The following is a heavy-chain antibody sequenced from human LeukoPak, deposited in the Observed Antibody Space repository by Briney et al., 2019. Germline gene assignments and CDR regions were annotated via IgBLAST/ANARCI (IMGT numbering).Heavy chain of an antibody. V-gene: IGHV4-39*01. CDR1: GGSISSSSYY. Sequence: SETLSLTCTVSGGSISSSSYYWGWIRQPPGKGLEWIGSIYYSGSTYYNPSLKSRVTISVDTSKNQFSLKLSSVTAADTAVYYCASHLYGDYVGYFDYWGQGTLVTVSS. CDR2: IYYSGST. D-gene: IGHD4-17*01. CDR3: ASHLYGDYVGYFDY. J-gene: IGHJ4*02.